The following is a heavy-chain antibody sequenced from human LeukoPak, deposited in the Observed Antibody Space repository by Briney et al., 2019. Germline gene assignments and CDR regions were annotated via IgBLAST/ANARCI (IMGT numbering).Heavy chain of an antibody. J-gene: IGHJ4*02. CDR1: GYTLTELS. D-gene: IGHD5-18*01. CDR2: FDPEDGET. Sequence: ASVNVSCKVSGYTLTELSMHWVRQAPGKGLEWMGGFDPEDGETIYAQKFQGRVTMTEDTSTDTAYMELSSLRSEDTAVYYCAREGPPHVDTAMPFDYWGQGTLVTVSS. V-gene: IGHV1-24*01. CDR3: AREGPPHVDTAMPFDY.